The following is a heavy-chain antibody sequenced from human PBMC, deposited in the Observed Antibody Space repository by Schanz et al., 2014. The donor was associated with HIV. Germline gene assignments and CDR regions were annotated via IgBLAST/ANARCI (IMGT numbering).Heavy chain of an antibody. V-gene: IGHV1-69*01. Sequence: QVQLVQSGAAVKKPGSSVKVSCKTFGGTFSSYAISWVRQAPGQGLEWMGGMIPSFRLRTYAQKFQGRVTIAADESASTAYMELNSLRSDDTAVYYCAKSPIFGDVIFYGMDVWGQGTTVTVSS. CDR2: MIPSFRLR. D-gene: IGHD3-3*02. CDR1: GGTFSSYA. J-gene: IGHJ6*02. CDR3: AKSPIFGDVIFYGMDV.